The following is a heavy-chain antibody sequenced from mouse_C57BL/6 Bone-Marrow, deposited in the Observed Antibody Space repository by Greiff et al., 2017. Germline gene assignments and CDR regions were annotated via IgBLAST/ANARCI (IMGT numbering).Heavy chain of an antibody. CDR3: AGTPYCNYVFDY. V-gene: IGHV1-54*01. CDR1: GYAFTNYL. Sequence: QVQLQQSGAELVRPGTSVTVSCKASGYAFTNYLIEWVKQRPGQGLEWIGVINPGSGGTNYNEKFKGKATLTADKSSSTAYMQLSSLTSEDSAVXFCAGTPYCNYVFDYWGQGTTLTVSS. CDR2: INPGSGGT. D-gene: IGHD2-1*01. J-gene: IGHJ2*01.